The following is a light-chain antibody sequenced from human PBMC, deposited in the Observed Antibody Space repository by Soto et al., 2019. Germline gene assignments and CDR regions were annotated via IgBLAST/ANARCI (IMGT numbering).Light chain of an antibody. CDR2: NNN. Sequence: QSVLTQAPAASGAPGQRVTLSCSGSSSNIGSNAVNWYQQLPGTAPKLLMYNNNQRPSGVPDRFSGSKSGTSASLAISGLQSEDEADYYCAAWDDSLSGLFGGGTKLTVL. J-gene: IGLJ2*01. V-gene: IGLV1-44*01. CDR1: SSNIGSNA. CDR3: AAWDDSLSGL.